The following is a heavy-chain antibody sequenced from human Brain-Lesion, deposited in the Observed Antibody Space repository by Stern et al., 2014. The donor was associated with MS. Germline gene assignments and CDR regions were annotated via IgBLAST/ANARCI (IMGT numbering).Heavy chain of an antibody. J-gene: IGHJ4*02. CDR3: ATYYYDSTGYNDF. Sequence: VQLVESGAEVKKPGASVKVSCKASGYTFTGYYMHWVRQAPGQGLEWMGWINPKSGGTNYAQKFQGWVTMTRDTSINTAYMELSRLRSDHTAVYYCATYYYDSTGYNDFWGQGTLVTVSS. CDR2: INPKSGGT. V-gene: IGHV1-2*04. D-gene: IGHD3-22*01. CDR1: GYTFTGYY.